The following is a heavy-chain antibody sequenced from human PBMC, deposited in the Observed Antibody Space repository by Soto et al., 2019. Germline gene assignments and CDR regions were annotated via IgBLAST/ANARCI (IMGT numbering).Heavy chain of an antibody. CDR1: GFTFSSYS. J-gene: IGHJ3*02. CDR2: ISSSSSYI. V-gene: IGHV3-21*01. D-gene: IGHD2-21*02. CDR3: ASWRDRGGDCTDAFDI. Sequence: EVQLVESGGGLVKPGGSLRLSCAASGFTFSSYSMNWVRQAPGKGLEWVSSISSSSSYIYYADSVKGRFTISRDNTKILPYQQMNSMRAEDTAVYYCASWRDRGGDCTDAFDIWGQGTMVTVSS.